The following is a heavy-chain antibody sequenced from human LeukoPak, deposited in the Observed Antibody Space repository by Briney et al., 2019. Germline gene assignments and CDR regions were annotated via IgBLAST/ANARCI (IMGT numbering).Heavy chain of an antibody. D-gene: IGHD4-17*01. J-gene: IGHJ5*01. CDR2: ISHDGSNE. CDR1: GFTFSSYA. CDR3: ARDKTNHGEYYHRFEP. Sequence: GALRLSCAASGFTFSSYAMHWVRQAPGKGLEWVAVISHDGSNEYYADSVKGRFAISRDNSHNTLYLQMNSLRAEDTAVYYCARDKTNHGEYYHRFEPLGQGTLVTVSS. V-gene: IGHV3-30*09.